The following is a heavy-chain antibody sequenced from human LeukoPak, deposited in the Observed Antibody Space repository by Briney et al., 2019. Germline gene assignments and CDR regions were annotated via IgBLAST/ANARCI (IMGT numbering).Heavy chain of an antibody. D-gene: IGHD1-26*01. V-gene: IGHV3-23*01. Sequence: SGGSLRLSCAASGFTFSSYAMSWVRQAPGEGLEWVSAISGSGGSTYYADSVKGRFTISRDNSKNTLYLQMNSLRAEDTAVYYCVGGSYWDYYFDYWGQGTLVTVSS. CDR1: GFTFSSYA. CDR3: VGGSYWDYYFDY. CDR2: ISGSGGST. J-gene: IGHJ4*02.